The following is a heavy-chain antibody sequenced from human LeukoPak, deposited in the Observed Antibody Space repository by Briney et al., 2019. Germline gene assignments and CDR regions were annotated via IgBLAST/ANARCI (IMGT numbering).Heavy chain of an antibody. J-gene: IGHJ4*02. CDR3: ARHYTVTTKGDY. CDR2: ISYDGSNK. V-gene: IGHV3-30-3*01. Sequence: GGSLRLSCAASGFTFSSYAMHWVRQAPGKGLEWVAVISYDGSNKYYADSVKGRFTISRDNSKNTLYLQMNSLRAEDTAVYYCARHYTVTTKGDYWGQGTLVTVSS. CDR1: GFTFSSYA. D-gene: IGHD4-17*01.